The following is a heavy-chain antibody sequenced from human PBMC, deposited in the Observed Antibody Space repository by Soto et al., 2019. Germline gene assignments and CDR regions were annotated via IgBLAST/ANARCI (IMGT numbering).Heavy chain of an antibody. CDR1: GFVFKDSS. J-gene: IGHJ4*02. D-gene: IGHD3-10*01. CDR2: IRDRAYNYVT. CDR3: TRLISAAQDY. Sequence: EVLLVESGGGLVQPGGSLKLSCEASGFVFKDSSIHWVRQASGKGLEWVGRIRDRAYNYVTAYAASVKGRFTISRDDSNNKAYLQMDSLKTEDTAIYYRTRLISAAQDYWGQGTLVTVSS. V-gene: IGHV3-73*01.